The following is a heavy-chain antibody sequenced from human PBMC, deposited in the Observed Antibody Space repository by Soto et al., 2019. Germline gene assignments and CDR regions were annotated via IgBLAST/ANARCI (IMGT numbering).Heavy chain of an antibody. CDR3: ARWYYYDSSGYTYYFDY. J-gene: IGHJ4*02. CDR1: GGSISSGGYS. Sequence: PSETLSLTCVVSGGSISSGGYSWSWIRQPPGKGLEWIGYIYYSGSTYYNPSLKSRVTISVDTSKNQFSLKLSSVTAADTAVYYCARWYYYDSSGYTYYFDYWGQGTLVTVSS. V-gene: IGHV4-30-4*08. CDR2: IYYSGST. D-gene: IGHD3-22*01.